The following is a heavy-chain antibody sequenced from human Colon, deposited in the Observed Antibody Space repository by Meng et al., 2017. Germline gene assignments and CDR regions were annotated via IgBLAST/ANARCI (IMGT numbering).Heavy chain of an antibody. V-gene: IGHV4-30-4*01. D-gene: IGHD4-17*01. CDR2: IYYSGST. CDR1: GGSISSGDYY. Sequence: QVQRQGEGPGLVQPSQILSLTCTVSGGSISSGDYYWSWIRQPPGKGLEWIGYIYYSGSTYSNASLKSRVTISIDRSKNQFSLKLSSVTAADTAVFYCARDRKHYGERGWFDPWGQGTLVTVSS. CDR3: ARDRKHYGERGWFDP. J-gene: IGHJ5*02.